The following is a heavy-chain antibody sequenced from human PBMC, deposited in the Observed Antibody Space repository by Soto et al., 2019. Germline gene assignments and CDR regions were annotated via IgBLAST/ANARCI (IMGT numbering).Heavy chain of an antibody. Sequence: GASVKVSCKASGGTFSSYAISWVRQAPGQGLEWMGGIIPIFGTANYAQKFQGRVTITADESTSTAYMELSSVTAADTAVYYCATSVAAGKSFFDHWGQGTLVTVSS. CDR3: ATSVAAGKSFFDH. D-gene: IGHD6-13*01. CDR2: IIPIFGTA. CDR1: GGTFSSYA. V-gene: IGHV1-69*13. J-gene: IGHJ4*02.